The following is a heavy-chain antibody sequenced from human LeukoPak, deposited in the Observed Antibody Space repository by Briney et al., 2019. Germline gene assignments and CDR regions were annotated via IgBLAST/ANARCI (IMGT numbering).Heavy chain of an antibody. CDR3: VRGPGGYHYVKFGGGAFDY. V-gene: IGHV3-64D*06. CDR2: MSTNGVYT. Sequence: CALHWVLQTPGKGLDYVSAMSTNGVYTYYANSVKGRFTISRDNSKNTLYLQMSSLRTEDTAVYYCVRGPGGYHYVKFGGGAFDYWGQGTLVTVSS. CDR1: CA. D-gene: IGHD5-12*01. J-gene: IGHJ4*02.